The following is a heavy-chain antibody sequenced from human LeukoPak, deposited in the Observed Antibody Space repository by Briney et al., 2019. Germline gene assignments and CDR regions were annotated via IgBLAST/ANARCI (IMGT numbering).Heavy chain of an antibody. V-gene: IGHV3-48*03. J-gene: IGHJ3*02. CDR2: VSKSGGTM. Sequence: GGSLRLSCEASGFTFSSYEMNWFRQAPGKGLEWVSYVSKSGGTMKNADSVKGRFTVSRDNAKNSLYPQMNSLTAEDTAVYYCATAVIRGRGTMVTVPS. CDR1: GFTFSSYE. CDR3: ATAVI.